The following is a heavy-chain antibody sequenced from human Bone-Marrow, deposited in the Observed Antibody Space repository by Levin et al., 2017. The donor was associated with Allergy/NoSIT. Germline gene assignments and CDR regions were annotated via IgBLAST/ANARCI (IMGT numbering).Heavy chain of an antibody. J-gene: IGHJ3*02. CDR2: IWYDGHNK. CDR3: TRDCLSADCPPWDAFDI. CDR1: GFNFSTYA. Sequence: PGGSLRLSCAASGFNFSTYAMHWVRQSPGKGLEWVAIIWYDGHNKNYADSVKGRFTISRDNSKNTFFLQMNSLRAEDTALYYCTRDCLSADCPPWDAFDIWGQGTMVTVSS. D-gene: IGHD2-21*02. V-gene: IGHV3-33*01.